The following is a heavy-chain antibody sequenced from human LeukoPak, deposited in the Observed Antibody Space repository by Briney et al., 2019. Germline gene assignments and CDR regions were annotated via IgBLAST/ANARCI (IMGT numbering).Heavy chain of an antibody. V-gene: IGHV4-34*01. J-gene: IGHJ4*02. Sequence: PSETLSLTCVVYGGSFSDYYWSWIRQPPGKGLEWLGEINHSGSINYNPSLKSRFIVSVDTSKNQFSLTLTSLTAADTAVYYCATFTYASGTNVGWGQGILVTVSS. D-gene: IGHD3-10*01. CDR2: INHSGSI. CDR1: GGSFSDYY. CDR3: ATFTYASGTNVG.